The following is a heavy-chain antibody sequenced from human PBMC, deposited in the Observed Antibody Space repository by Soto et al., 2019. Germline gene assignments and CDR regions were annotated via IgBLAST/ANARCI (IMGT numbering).Heavy chain of an antibody. CDR3: AADPLYSYGSIVTYYYYGMDV. CDR2: IVVGSGNT. J-gene: IGHJ6*02. Sequence: ASVKVSCKASGFTFTSSAVQWVRQARGQRLEWIGWIVVGSGNTNYAQKFQERVTITRDMSTSTAYMELSSLRSEDTAVYYCAADPLYSYGSIVTYYYYGMDVWGQGTTVTVSS. D-gene: IGHD5-18*01. CDR1: GFTFTSSA. V-gene: IGHV1-58*01.